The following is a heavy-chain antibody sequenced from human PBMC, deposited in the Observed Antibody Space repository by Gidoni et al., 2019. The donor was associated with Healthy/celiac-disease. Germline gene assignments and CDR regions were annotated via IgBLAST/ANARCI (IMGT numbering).Heavy chain of an antibody. CDR3: AKEGVVTGFDY. V-gene: IGHV3-30*18. CDR1: GFTFSSYG. D-gene: IGHD2-21*02. Sequence: QVQLVESGGGVVQPGRSLRLSCAASGFTFSSYGMHWVRQAPGKGLEWVAVISYEGSNKYYADSVKGRFTISRDNSKNTLYLQMNSLRAEDTAVYYCAKEGVVTGFDYWGQGTLVTVSS. CDR2: ISYEGSNK. J-gene: IGHJ4*02.